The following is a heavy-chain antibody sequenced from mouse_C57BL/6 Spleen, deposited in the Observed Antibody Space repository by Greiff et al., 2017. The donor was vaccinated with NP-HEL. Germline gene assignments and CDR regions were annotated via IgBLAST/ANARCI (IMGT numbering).Heavy chain of an antibody. CDR1: GFNITDDY. Sequence: VQLKESGAELVRPGASVKLSCTASGFNITDDYMHWVKQRPEQGLEWIGWIDPENGDTEYASKFQGKATITADTSSNTAYLQLSSLTSEDTAVYYCTGAAQATGFAYWGQGTLVTVSA. V-gene: IGHV14-4*01. D-gene: IGHD3-2*02. CDR3: TGAAQATGFAY. CDR2: IDPENGDT. J-gene: IGHJ3*01.